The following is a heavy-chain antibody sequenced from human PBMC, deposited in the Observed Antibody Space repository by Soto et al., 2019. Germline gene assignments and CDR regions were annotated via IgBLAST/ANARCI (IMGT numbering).Heavy chain of an antibody. Sequence: SGPTLVNPTYTLTLTFTFSLFSLINTRLGVTWIRQPPGKALEWLAHIFSNDEKSYNTSLKTRLTISKDTSKSQVVLTMTNMENVDKAKYYCARIIMYTLQMAEYWGQGTLV. CDR2: IFSNDEK. CDR1: LFSLINTRLG. CDR3: ARIIMYTLQMAEY. V-gene: IGHV2-26*01. D-gene: IGHD3-16*01. J-gene: IGHJ4*02.